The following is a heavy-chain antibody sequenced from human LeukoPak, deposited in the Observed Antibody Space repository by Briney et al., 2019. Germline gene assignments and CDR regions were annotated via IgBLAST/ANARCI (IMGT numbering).Heavy chain of an antibody. J-gene: IGHJ5*02. Sequence: SETLSLTCTVSGGSISSYYWSWIRQPPGKGQEWVGYICYSGSTTYYPSPKSRVTISVDTSKNQFSLKLSSVTAADTAVYYCARGVELRENWFDPWGQGTLVTVSS. CDR2: ICYSGST. D-gene: IGHD1-26*01. CDR1: GGSISSYY. CDR3: ARGVELRENWFDP. V-gene: IGHV4-59*01.